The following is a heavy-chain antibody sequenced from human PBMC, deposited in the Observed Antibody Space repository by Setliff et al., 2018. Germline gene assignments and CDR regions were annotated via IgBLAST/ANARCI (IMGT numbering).Heavy chain of an antibody. J-gene: IGHJ4*02. CDR2: INPSGGST. CDR1: GYTFTSYY. CDR3: ARRSSSGNGFDY. Sequence: ASVKVSCKASGYTFTSYYMHWVRQAPGQGLEWMGIINPSGGSTSYAQNFQGRVTMTRDTSTSTVYMELSSLRSEDTAVYYCARRSSSGNGFDYWGQGTQVTVSS. D-gene: IGHD6-13*01. V-gene: IGHV1-46*01.